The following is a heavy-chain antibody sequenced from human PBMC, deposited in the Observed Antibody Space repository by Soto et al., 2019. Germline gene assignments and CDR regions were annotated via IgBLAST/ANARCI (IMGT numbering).Heavy chain of an antibody. CDR2: ISGSGGST. V-gene: IGHV3-23*01. Sequence: EVQLLESGGGLVQPGGSLRLSCAASGFTFSSYAMSWVRQAPGKGLEWVSAISGSGGSTYYADSVKGRFTISRDNSKNTLYLQMNSLRAEDTALYYCAKALPTYYYDSSGYDAVDIWGQGTMVTVSS. D-gene: IGHD3-22*01. CDR1: GFTFSSYA. J-gene: IGHJ3*02. CDR3: AKALPTYYYDSSGYDAVDI.